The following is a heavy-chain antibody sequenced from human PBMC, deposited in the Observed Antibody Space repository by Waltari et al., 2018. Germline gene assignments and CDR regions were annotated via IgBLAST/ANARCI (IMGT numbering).Heavy chain of an antibody. CDR1: GFTFSSYW. CDR3: ASYMTTVPRRAFDI. Sequence: EVQLVESGGGLVQPGGSLRLSCAASGFTFSSYWMNWVRQAPGKGLEWVANIKQDGSEKYYVDSVKGRFTISRDNAKNTLYLQMNSLRAEDTAVHYCASYMTTVPRRAFDIWGQGTMVTVSS. V-gene: IGHV3-7*01. J-gene: IGHJ3*02. CDR2: IKQDGSEK. D-gene: IGHD4-17*01.